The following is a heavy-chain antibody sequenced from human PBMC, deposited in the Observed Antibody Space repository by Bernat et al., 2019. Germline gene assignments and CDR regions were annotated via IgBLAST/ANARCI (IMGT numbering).Heavy chain of an antibody. CDR1: GGSISSGGYY. CDR3: ARDSPLGATAHYFDY. D-gene: IGHD1-26*01. J-gene: IGHJ4*02. CDR2: IYYSGST. V-gene: IGHV4-31*03. Sequence: QVQLQESGPGLVKPSQTLSLTCTVSGGSISSGGYYWSWIRQHPGKGLEWIGYIYYSGSTYYNPSLKSRVTISVDTSKNQFSLKLSSVTAADTAVYYCARDSPLGATAHYFDYWGQGTLVTVSS.